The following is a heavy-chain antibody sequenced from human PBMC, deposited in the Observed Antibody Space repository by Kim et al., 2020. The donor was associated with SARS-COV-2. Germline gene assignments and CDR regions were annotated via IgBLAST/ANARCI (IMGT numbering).Heavy chain of an antibody. J-gene: IGHJ4*02. CDR3: VKGRGVGAPRIFDY. V-gene: IGHV3-64D*06. Sequence: AEYVKGRFTISRENSKNTLYLKMSSLRDEDTAVYYCVKGRGVGAPRIFDYWGQGTLVTVSS. D-gene: IGHD1-26*01.